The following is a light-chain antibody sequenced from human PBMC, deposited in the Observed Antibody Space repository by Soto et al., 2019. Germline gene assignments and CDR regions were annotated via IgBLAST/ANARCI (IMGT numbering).Light chain of an antibody. CDR3: QQLHGDPIT. CDR2: AAS. CDR1: QGIDTY. J-gene: IGKJ5*01. Sequence: ILLTQSPSSVSASLGDRASIXXRSSQGIDTYLAWYQQKPGKAPKVXIYAASNFQRGVPSRFSGSGSGTHFTLTISSLQPEDFATYYCQQLHGDPITFGQGTRLEIK. V-gene: IGKV1-9*01.